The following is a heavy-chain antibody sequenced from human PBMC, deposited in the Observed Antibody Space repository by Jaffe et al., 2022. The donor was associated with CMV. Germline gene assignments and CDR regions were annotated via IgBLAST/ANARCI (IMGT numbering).Heavy chain of an antibody. CDR1: GFTFDDYA. V-gene: IGHV3-9*01. Sequence: EVQLVESGGGLVQPGRSLRLSCAASGFTFDDYAMHWVRQAPGKGLEWVSGISWNSGSIGYADSVKGRFTISRDNAKNSLYLQMNSLRAEDTALYYCAAGWPQDAFDIWGQGTMVTVSS. CDR2: ISWNSGSI. CDR3: AAGWPQDAFDI. D-gene: IGHD6-19*01. J-gene: IGHJ3*02.